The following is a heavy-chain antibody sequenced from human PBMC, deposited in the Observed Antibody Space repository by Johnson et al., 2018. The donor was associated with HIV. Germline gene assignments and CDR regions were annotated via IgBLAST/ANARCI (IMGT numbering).Heavy chain of an antibody. CDR2: IYSGGST. V-gene: IGHV3-66*01. CDR3: ASRGYSGYDSYAFDI. Sequence: EVQLVESGGGLVQPGGSLRLSCAASGFTVSSNYMSWVRQAPGKGLEWVSVIYSGGSTYYADSVKGRFTISRDNSKNTLYLQMNSLRAEDTAVYYCASRGYSGYDSYAFDIWGQGTMVTVSS. D-gene: IGHD5-12*01. CDR1: GFTVSSNY. J-gene: IGHJ3*02.